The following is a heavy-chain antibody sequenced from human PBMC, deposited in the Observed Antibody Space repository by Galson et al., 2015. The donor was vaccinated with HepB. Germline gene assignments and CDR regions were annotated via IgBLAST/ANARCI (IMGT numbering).Heavy chain of an antibody. V-gene: IGHV5-10-1*01. Sequence: QSGAEVKKPRESLRISCKGSGYSFTSYWISWVRQMPGKGLEWMGRIDPSDSYTNYSPSFQGHVTISADKSISTAYLQWSSLKASDTAMYYCARHPAPTSWFDPWGQGTLVTVSS. D-gene: IGHD1-1*01. J-gene: IGHJ5*02. CDR2: IDPSDSYT. CDR1: GYSFTSYW. CDR3: ARHPAPTSWFDP.